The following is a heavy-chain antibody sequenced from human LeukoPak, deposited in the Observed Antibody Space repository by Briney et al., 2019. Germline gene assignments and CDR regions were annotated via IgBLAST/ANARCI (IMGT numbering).Heavy chain of an antibody. J-gene: IGHJ6*02. Sequence: QPGRSLRLSCAASGFTFSSYAMHWVRQAPGKGLEWVAVISYDGSNKYYADSVKGRFTISRDNSKNTLYLQMNSLRAEDTAVYYCARKKLLWFGSLYGMDVWGQGTTVTVSS. CDR1: GFTFSSYA. CDR3: ARKKLLWFGSLYGMDV. D-gene: IGHD3-10*01. CDR2: ISYDGSNK. V-gene: IGHV3-30-3*01.